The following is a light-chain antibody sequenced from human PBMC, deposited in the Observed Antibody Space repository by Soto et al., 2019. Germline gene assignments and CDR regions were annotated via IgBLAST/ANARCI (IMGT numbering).Light chain of an antibody. Sequence: DIQMTQSPSSLSAFVGDRVTITCRATQGISNYLAWYQQKPGKVPKLLIYGASTLQSGVPSRYSGSGSGTDFTLTISSLQPEDVATYYCQHYHSVSQFTFGPGTKVDIK. CDR1: QGISNY. CDR2: GAS. V-gene: IGKV1-27*01. J-gene: IGKJ3*01. CDR3: QHYHSVSQFT.